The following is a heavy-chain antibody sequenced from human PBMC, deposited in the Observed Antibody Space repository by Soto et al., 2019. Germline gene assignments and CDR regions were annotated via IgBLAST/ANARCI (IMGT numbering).Heavy chain of an antibody. V-gene: IGHV1-3*01. CDR1: GYTFTSYA. Sequence: ASVKVSCKASGYTFTSYAMHWVRQAPGQRLEWMGWINAGNGNTKYSQKFQGRVTITRDTSASTAYMELSSLRSEDTAVYYCAREGVEMATIYGPFDDWGQGTLVTVSS. CDR3: AREGVEMATIYGPFDD. D-gene: IGHD5-12*01. J-gene: IGHJ4*02. CDR2: INAGNGNT.